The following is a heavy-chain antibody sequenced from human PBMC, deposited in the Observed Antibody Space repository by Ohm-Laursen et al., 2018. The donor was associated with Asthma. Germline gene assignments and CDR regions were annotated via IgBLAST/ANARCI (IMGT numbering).Heavy chain of an antibody. D-gene: IGHD6-19*01. CDR1: GFSLSTSGVG. V-gene: IGHV2-5*02. CDR3: ARIRVAVAGRVRESYYYYYGMDV. Sequence: TQTLTLTCTFSGFSLSTSGVGAGWIRQPPGKALEWLALIYWDDDKRYSPSLKSRLTISKDTSKNQVVLTMTNMDPVDTATYYCARIRVAVAGRVRESYYYYYGMDVWGQGTTVTVSS. CDR2: IYWDDDK. J-gene: IGHJ6*02.